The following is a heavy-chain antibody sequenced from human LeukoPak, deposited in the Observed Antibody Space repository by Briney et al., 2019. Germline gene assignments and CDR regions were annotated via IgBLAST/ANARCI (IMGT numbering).Heavy chain of an antibody. CDR3: ARDQTTQRWLGPNAFDI. CDR2: IYYSGST. D-gene: IGHD6-19*01. Sequence: SETLSLTCTVSGGSISSYYWSWIRQPPGKGLEWIGYIYYSGSTNYNPSLKSRVTISVDTSKNQFSLKLSSVTAADTAVYYCARDQTTQRWLGPNAFDIWGQGTMVTVSS. V-gene: IGHV4-59*01. J-gene: IGHJ3*02. CDR1: GGSISSYY.